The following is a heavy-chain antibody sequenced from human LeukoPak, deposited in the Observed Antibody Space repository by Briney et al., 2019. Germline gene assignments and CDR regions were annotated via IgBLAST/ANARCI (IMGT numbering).Heavy chain of an antibody. D-gene: IGHD6-13*01. CDR3: AKSPSYSSSWAPYYFDY. V-gene: IGHV3-23*01. CDR2: ISGSGGST. Sequence: GGSLRLSCAASGFTFSSYAMSWVRQAPGKGLEWVSGISGSGGSTYYANSVKGRFTISRDNSKNTVYLHMSSLRAEETAVYHCAKSPSYSSSWAPYYFDYWGQGTLVTVSS. CDR1: GFTFSSYA. J-gene: IGHJ4*02.